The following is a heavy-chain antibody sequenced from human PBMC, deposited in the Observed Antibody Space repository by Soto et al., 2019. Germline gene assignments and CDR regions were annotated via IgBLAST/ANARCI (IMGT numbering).Heavy chain of an antibody. J-gene: IGHJ5*02. D-gene: IGHD6-13*01. CDR2: IYYSGSN. Sequence: QVQLQESGPGLVKPSQTLSLTCTVSGGSISSGGYYWCWIRQHPGKGLEWIGYIYYSGSNYYNPSLKSRVTISAATSKNKFSLKLSSVTAADTAVYYFARDKGSSWFDPWGQGTLVTVSS. V-gene: IGHV4-31*03. CDR3: ARDKGSSWFDP. CDR1: GGSISSGGYY.